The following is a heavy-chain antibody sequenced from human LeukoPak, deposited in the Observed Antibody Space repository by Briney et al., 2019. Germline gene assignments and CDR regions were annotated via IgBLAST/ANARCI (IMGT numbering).Heavy chain of an antibody. CDR3: ARPSSSWPGDAFDI. Sequence: ASVKVSCKASGYTFTSYAMNWVRQAPGQGLEWMGWINTNTGNPMYAQGFTGRFVFSLDTSVSTSYLQISSLKAEDTAVFYCARPSSSWPGDAFDIWGQGTMVTVSS. CDR2: INTNTGNP. CDR1: GYTFTSYA. V-gene: IGHV7-4-1*02. J-gene: IGHJ3*02. D-gene: IGHD6-13*01.